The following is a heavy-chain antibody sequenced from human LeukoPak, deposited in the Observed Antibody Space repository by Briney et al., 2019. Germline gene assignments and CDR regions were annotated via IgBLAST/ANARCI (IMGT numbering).Heavy chain of an antibody. V-gene: IGHV6-1*01. Sequence: SQTLSLTCAISGDSVPSSCDAWNSIRQSPSRVLEWLGRTYYRSKLCNDYAESVKSRIANNPDTSKHQFSLPLNSVTPEDTALYYCATGTAGTGRGLDVWGKGTTVIVSS. CDR3: ATGTAGTGRGLDV. CDR2: TYYRSKLCN. D-gene: IGHD1-1*01. CDR1: GDSVPSSCDA. J-gene: IGHJ6*04.